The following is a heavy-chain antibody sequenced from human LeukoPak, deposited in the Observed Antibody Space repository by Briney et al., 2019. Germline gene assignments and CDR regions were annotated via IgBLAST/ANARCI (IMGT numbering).Heavy chain of an antibody. J-gene: IGHJ4*02. Sequence: PSETLSLTCAVYGGSFSGYYWSWIRQPPGKGLEWIGEINHSGSTNYNPSLKSRVTISVDTSKNQFSLKLSSVTAADTAVYYCAKRPGGYYSSFDYWGQGTLVTVSS. V-gene: IGHV4-34*01. D-gene: IGHD3-3*01. CDR2: INHSGST. CDR1: GGSFSGYY. CDR3: AKRPGGYYSSFDY.